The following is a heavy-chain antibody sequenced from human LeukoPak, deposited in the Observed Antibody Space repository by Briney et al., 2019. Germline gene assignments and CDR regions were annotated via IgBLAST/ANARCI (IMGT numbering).Heavy chain of an antibody. Sequence: PGGSLRLSCAASGFTFSSNYMSWVRQAPGKGLEWVSVIYSGGSTYYADSVKGRFTISRDNSKNTLYLQMNSLRAEDTAVYYCARGNRGPSLYYYYGMDVWGQGTTVTVSS. D-gene: IGHD2/OR15-2a*01. V-gene: IGHV3-53*01. CDR3: ARGNRGPSLYYYYGMDV. CDR2: IYSGGST. J-gene: IGHJ6*02. CDR1: GFTFSSNY.